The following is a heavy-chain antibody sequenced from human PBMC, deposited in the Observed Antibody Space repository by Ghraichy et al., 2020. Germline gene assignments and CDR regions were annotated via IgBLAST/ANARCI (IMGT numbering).Heavy chain of an antibody. V-gene: IGHV3-23*01. D-gene: IGHD4/OR15-4a*01. CDR2: TSGSDGVT. CDR3: ARGSVVSCFGATCYPIDY. Sequence: GALRLSCAASGFIFTNYAMSWVRQAPGKRLEWIAATSGSDGVTYHADSVKGRFTISRDNTNNMLYLQMNSLRAEDTAMYYCARGSVVSCFGATCYPIDYCGQGTLVTVSS. J-gene: IGHJ4*02. CDR1: GFIFTNYA.